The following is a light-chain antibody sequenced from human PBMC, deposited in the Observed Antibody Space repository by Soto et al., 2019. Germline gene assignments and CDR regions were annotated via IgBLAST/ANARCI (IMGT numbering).Light chain of an antibody. J-gene: IGLJ2*01. V-gene: IGLV3-25*02. CDR3: QAWDSSTVV. CDR2: KDN. Sequence: SYELTQPPSVSVSPGQTARITCSGDALPKQYAYWYQQKPGQAPVVVICKDNERPSGVPERFSGSSSGTTVTLTISGTQAMDEADYYCQAWDSSTVVFGGGTQLTVL. CDR1: ALPKQY.